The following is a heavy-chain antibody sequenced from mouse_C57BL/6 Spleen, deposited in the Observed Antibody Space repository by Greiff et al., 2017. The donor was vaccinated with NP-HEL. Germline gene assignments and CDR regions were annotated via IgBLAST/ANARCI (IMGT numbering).Heavy chain of an antibody. CDR2: ISSGGSYT. V-gene: IGHV5-6*01. Sequence: EVMLVESGGDLVKPGGSLKLSCAASGFTFSSYGMSWVRQTPDKRLEWVATISSGGSYTYYPDSVKGRFTISRDNAKNTLYLQMSSLKSEDTAMYYCASLYDYDDDYAMDYWGQGTSVTVSS. D-gene: IGHD2-4*01. CDR1: GFTFSSYG. J-gene: IGHJ4*01. CDR3: ASLYDYDDDYAMDY.